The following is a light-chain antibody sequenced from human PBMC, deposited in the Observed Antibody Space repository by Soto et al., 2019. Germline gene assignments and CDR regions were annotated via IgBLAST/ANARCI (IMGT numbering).Light chain of an antibody. J-gene: IGLJ1*01. Sequence: QSALTQPPSASGSPGQSVTISCTGTSSDVGVYNYVSWYQQHPGKAPKLMIYEVSKRPSGVPDRFSGSKSGNTASLTVSGLQAADEADYYCSLYTSENTYVFGTGTKVTVL. V-gene: IGLV2-8*01. CDR2: EVS. CDR1: SSDVGVYNY. CDR3: SLYTSENTYV.